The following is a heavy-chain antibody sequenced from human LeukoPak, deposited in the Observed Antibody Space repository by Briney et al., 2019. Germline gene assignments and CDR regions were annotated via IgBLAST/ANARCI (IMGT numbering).Heavy chain of an antibody. D-gene: IGHD3-22*01. Sequence: GASVKVSCKASGYTFIHYFVHWVRQAPGQGLEWMAWINPNSGGTEYAQKFQGRVTMTSDTSISTAYMELSRLRPNDTAVYYCARILMGNYFDSSGYYHIWGQGTMVIVST. CDR3: ARILMGNYFDSSGYYHI. V-gene: IGHV1-2*02. CDR2: INPNSGGT. CDR1: GYTFIHYF. J-gene: IGHJ3*02.